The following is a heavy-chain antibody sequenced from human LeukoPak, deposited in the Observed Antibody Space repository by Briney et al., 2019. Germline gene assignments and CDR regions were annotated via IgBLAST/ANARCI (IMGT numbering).Heavy chain of an antibody. Sequence: PETLSLTCAVYGGSFSGYYWSWIRQPPGKGLEWIGEINHSGSTNYNPSLKSRVTISVDTSKNQFSLKLSSVTAADTAVYYCARGRSYYDFWSGYGSRNWFDPWGQGTLVTVSS. CDR1: GGSFSGYY. CDR3: ARGRSYYDFWSGYGSRNWFDP. J-gene: IGHJ5*02. V-gene: IGHV4-34*01. CDR2: INHSGST. D-gene: IGHD3-3*01.